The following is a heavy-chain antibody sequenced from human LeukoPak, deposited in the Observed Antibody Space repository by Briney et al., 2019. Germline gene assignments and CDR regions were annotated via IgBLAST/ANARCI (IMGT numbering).Heavy chain of an antibody. J-gene: IGHJ6*02. D-gene: IGHD2/OR15-2a*01. CDR1: GYIFTSYD. V-gene: IGHV1-8*01. Sequence: ASVKVSCKASGYIFTSYDINWVRQATGQGLEWMGWMKPNSGNTGYAQKFQGRVTMTRNTSISTAYMELSSLRSEDTAVYYCASVSAHYYYYGMHVWGQGTTVTVPS. CDR2: MKPNSGNT. CDR3: ASVSAHYYYYGMHV.